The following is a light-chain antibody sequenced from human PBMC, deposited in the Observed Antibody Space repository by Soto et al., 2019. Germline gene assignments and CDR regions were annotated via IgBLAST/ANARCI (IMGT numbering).Light chain of an antibody. V-gene: IGLV2-14*01. CDR3: SSYTSASTYVV. J-gene: IGLJ2*01. Sequence: QSALTQPASVSGSAGQSITISCTGTSSDVGGYDYVSWYQRHPGKPPKLMIYDVSNRPSGVSNRFSGSKSGNTASLTISGLQALDEADYYCSSYTSASTYVVFGGGTKLTVL. CDR2: DVS. CDR1: SSDVGGYDY.